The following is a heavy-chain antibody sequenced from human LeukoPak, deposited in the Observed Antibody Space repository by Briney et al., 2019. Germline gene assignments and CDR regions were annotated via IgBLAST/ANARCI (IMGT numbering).Heavy chain of an antibody. D-gene: IGHD6-13*01. CDR3: ARDSTSMYYFDF. J-gene: IGHJ4*02. CDR2: ISYSGSA. V-gene: IGHV4-39*07. CDR1: GGSISSSRYF. Sequence: PSETLSLTCTVSGGSISSSRYFWGWIRQPPGRGLEWIGTISYSGSAYYNPSLKSRVTISLDTSKNQFSLKLSSVTAADTAVYYCARDSTSMYYFDFWGQGSLVTVSS.